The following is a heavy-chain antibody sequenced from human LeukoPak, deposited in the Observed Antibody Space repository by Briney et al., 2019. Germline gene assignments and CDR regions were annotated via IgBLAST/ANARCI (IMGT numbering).Heavy chain of an antibody. CDR1: GGSISSSSYY. D-gene: IGHD6-19*01. CDR2: IYYSGST. CDR3: ARDPAFNPRQWLSAAPGST. J-gene: IGHJ4*02. Sequence: PSETLSLTCTVSGGSISSSSYYWGWIRQPPGKGLEWIGSIYYSGSTYYSPSLKSRVTISVDTSKNQFSLKLSSVTAADTAVYYCARDPAFNPRQWLSAAPGSTWGQGTLVTVSS. V-gene: IGHV4-39*07.